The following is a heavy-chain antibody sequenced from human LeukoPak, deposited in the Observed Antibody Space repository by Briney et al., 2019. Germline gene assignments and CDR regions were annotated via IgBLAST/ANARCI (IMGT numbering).Heavy chain of an antibody. Sequence: SETLSLTCTVSGGSISRSSYYWGWIRQPPGKGLEWIGSIYYSGSTYYNPSLKSRVTISVDTSKNQFSLKLSSVTAADTAVYYCARAVLRYFDWLPYYFDYWGQGTLVTVSS. CDR1: GGSISRSSYY. J-gene: IGHJ4*02. CDR3: ARAVLRYFDWLPYYFDY. CDR2: IYYSGST. V-gene: IGHV4-39*07. D-gene: IGHD3-9*01.